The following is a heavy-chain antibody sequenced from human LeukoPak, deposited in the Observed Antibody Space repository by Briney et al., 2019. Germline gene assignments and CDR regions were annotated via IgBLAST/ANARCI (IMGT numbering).Heavy chain of an antibody. Sequence: SETLSLTCAVYGGSFSGYYWSWIRQPPGKGLEWIGEITHSGSTNYNPSLKSRVTISVDTSKNQFSLKLSSVTAADTAVYYCARVGVVVATHWFDPWGQGTLVTVSS. CDR1: GGSFSGYY. CDR2: ITHSGST. J-gene: IGHJ5*02. V-gene: IGHV4-34*01. D-gene: IGHD1-26*01. CDR3: ARVGVVVATHWFDP.